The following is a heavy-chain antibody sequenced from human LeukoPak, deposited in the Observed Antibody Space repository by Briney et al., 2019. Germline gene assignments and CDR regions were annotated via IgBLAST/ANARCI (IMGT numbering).Heavy chain of an antibody. D-gene: IGHD3-10*01. V-gene: IGHV1-69*04. Sequence: GASVKVSCKASGGTFSSYAISWVRQAPGQGLEWMGRIIPIFGIANYAQKFQGRVTITADKSTSTAYMELSSLRSEDTAVYYCASHYSSGTPGYGMDVWGQGTTVTVSS. CDR3: ASHYSSGTPGYGMDV. CDR2: IIPIFGIA. J-gene: IGHJ6*02. CDR1: GGTFSSYA.